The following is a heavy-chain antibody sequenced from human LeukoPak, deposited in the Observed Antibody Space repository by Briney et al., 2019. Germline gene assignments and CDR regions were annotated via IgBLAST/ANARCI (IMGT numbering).Heavy chain of an antibody. CDR1: GGSISSGDYY. CDR2: IYYSGST. V-gene: IGHV4-30-4*08. D-gene: IGHD1-26*01. J-gene: IGHJ4*02. Sequence: PSETLSLTCTVSGGSISSGDYYWRWIRQPPGKGLEWIGYIYYSGSTYYNPSLKSRVTISVDTSKNQFSLKLSSVTAADTAVYYCARAVVGATTVFDYWGQGTLVTVSS. CDR3: ARAVVGATTVFDY.